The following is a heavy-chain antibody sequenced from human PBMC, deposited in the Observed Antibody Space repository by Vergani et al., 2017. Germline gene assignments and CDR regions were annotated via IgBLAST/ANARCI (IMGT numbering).Heavy chain of an antibody. CDR1: GFTFNQYG. Sequence: QVQLVESGGGVVQPGRSLRLSCAASGFTFNQYGMHWVRQAPGKGLEWVAVTWYDGNNKQYADSVKGRFTISRDNSKSTMYLQMSSLRSEDTAVYYCARAVGVFGFDIWGQGTMVTVSS. CDR3: ARAVGVFGFDI. CDR2: TWYDGNNK. V-gene: IGHV3-33*01. D-gene: IGHD2-8*01. J-gene: IGHJ3*02.